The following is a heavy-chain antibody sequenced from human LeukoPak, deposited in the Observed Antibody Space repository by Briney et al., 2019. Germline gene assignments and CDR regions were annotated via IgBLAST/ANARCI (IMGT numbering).Heavy chain of an antibody. V-gene: IGHV1-2*06. Sequence: ASVKVSCKXSGYTFTGYYMHWVRQAPGQGLEWMGRINPNSGGTNYSQKFQGRVTMTRDTSISTAYMELSRLRSDDTAVYYCAIITTAPFDYWGQGTLVTVSS. D-gene: IGHD3-22*01. CDR2: INPNSGGT. CDR3: AIITTAPFDY. J-gene: IGHJ4*02. CDR1: GYTFTGYY.